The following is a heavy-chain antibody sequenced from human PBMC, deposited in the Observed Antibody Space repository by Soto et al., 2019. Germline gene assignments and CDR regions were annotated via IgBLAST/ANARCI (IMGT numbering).Heavy chain of an antibody. Sequence: ASVKVSFKASGYTSTSYYMHWVRQAPGQGLEWMGIINPSGGSTSYAQKFQGRVTMTRDTSTSTVYMELSSLRSEDTAVYYCAGSLDLGNYGMDVWGQGTTVTVSS. D-gene: IGHD3-16*01. V-gene: IGHV1-46*01. J-gene: IGHJ6*02. CDR2: INPSGGST. CDR1: GYTSTSYY. CDR3: AGSLDLGNYGMDV.